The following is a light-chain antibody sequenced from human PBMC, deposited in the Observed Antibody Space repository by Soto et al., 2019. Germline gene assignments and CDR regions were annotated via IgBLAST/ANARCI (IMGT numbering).Light chain of an antibody. CDR1: QSITYW. CDR3: QQYSSYPIS. V-gene: IGKV1-5*03. Sequence: DIQMTQSPSTLSASVGDRVTITCRASQSITYWLAWYQQRPGKAPNLLIYKASSFESGVPSRFSGSGSGTEFTLTISSLQPDDFVTYYCQQYSSYPISFGGGTKVEIK. J-gene: IGKJ4*01. CDR2: KAS.